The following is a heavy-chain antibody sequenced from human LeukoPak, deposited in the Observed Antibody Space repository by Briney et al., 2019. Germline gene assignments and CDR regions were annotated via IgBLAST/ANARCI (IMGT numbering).Heavy chain of an antibody. J-gene: IGHJ4*02. CDR1: GFTFSSYA. Sequence: GGSLRLSCAASGFTFSSYAMHWVRQAPGKGLEWVALISYHGDITYYADSVKGRFTLSRDNSTTTLFLQLNSLRAEDTAVYYCARDSTYCYGSGGSGPHYFDLGGEGTLVTVPS. D-gene: IGHD3-10*01. CDR3: ARDSTYCYGSGGSGPHYFDL. CDR2: ISYHGDIT. V-gene: IGHV3-30*01.